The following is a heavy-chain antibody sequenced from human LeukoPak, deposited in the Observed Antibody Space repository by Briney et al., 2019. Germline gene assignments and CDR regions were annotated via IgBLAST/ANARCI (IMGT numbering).Heavy chain of an antibody. D-gene: IGHD3-9*01. CDR1: GGSISSSNW. Sequence: SETLSLTCAVSGGSISSSNWWSWVRQPPGKGLEWIGEIYRSGSTNYNPSLKSRVTISVDKSKNHFSLKLSSVTAADTAVYYCARVPYDILTGHRSNYFDYWGQGTLVTVSS. V-gene: IGHV4-4*02. J-gene: IGHJ4*02. CDR3: ARVPYDILTGHRSNYFDY. CDR2: IYRSGST.